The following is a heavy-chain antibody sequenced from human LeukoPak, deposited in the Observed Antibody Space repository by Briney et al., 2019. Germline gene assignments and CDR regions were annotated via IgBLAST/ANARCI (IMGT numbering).Heavy chain of an antibody. V-gene: IGHV3-69-1*02. J-gene: IGHJ4*02. CDR2: IDSYNSI. D-gene: IGHD1-26*01. Sequence: GGSLRLSCAASGFTFYIYTMIWVRQAPGKGLEWVCSIDSYNSIYYTDSLKGRFTISRDNAKNSLYLQVNSLGAEDTAVYYCARYASYKYSGTYYYDYWGQGTLVSVSS. CDR3: ARYASYKYSGTYYYDY. CDR1: GFTFYIYT.